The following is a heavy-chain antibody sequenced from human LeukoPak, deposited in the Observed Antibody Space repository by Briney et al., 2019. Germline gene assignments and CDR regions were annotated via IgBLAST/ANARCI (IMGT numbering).Heavy chain of an antibody. CDR1: GDSISSYY. D-gene: IGHD6-13*01. V-gene: IGHV4-59*12. CDR2: IFYSGSP. Sequence: SETLSLTCTVSGDSISSYYWSWIRQPPGKGLEWIGNIFYSGSPNYNPSLKSRVTTSFDTSKNQFSLKLSFVTAADTAVYYCARVGHIVAAGTYDYWGQGTLVTVSS. CDR3: ARVGHIVAAGTYDY. J-gene: IGHJ4*02.